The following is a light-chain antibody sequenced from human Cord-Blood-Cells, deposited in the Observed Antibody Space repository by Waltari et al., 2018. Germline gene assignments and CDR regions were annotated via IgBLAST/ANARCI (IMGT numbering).Light chain of an antibody. CDR3: QQYNNWPPLT. CDR1: QSVSSN. CDR2: GAS. Sequence: EIVMPQSPATHSASPGARATLSCRASQSVSSNLAWYQQKPGQAPRLLIYGASTRATGIPARFSGSGSGTEFTLTISSLQSEDFAVYYCQQYNNWPPLTFGGGTKVEIK. J-gene: IGKJ4*01. V-gene: IGKV3-15*01.